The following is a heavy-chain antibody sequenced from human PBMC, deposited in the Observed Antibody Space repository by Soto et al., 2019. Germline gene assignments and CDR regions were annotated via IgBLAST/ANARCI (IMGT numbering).Heavy chain of an antibody. D-gene: IGHD1-26*01. CDR2: IWYDGSNK. V-gene: IGHV3-33*01. CDR3: AREGGSLNWFDP. CDR1: GFTFSSYG. J-gene: IGHJ5*02. Sequence: GGSLRLSCAAFGFTFSSYGMHWVRQAPGKGLEWVAVIWYDGSNKYYADSVKGRFTISRDNSKNTLYLQMNSLRAEDTAVYYCAREGGSLNWFDPWGQGTLVTVSS.